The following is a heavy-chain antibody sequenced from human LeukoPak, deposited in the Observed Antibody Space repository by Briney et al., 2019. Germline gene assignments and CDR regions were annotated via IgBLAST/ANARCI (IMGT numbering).Heavy chain of an antibody. J-gene: IGHJ4*02. CDR2: IYPGDSET. CDR1: GYSFTSYW. V-gene: IGHV5-51*01. D-gene: IGHD3-22*01. Sequence: GESLKISFKISGYSFTSYWIGWVRQMPGEGLEWMGIIYPGDSETRYSPSFQGQVTISADKSISTAYLQWSSLKASDTAMYYCARYYDSSGYYINSGSYYFDYWGQGTLVTVSS. CDR3: ARYYDSSGYYINSGSYYFDY.